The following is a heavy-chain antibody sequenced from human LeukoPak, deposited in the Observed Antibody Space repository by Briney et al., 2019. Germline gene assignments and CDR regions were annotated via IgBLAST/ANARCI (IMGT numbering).Heavy chain of an antibody. J-gene: IGHJ4*02. V-gene: IGHV3-7*04. D-gene: IGHD6-19*01. Sequence: GGSLRLSCAASGFTFSSYWMSWVRQAPGKGLEWVANINQGGNEKYYVDSVKGRFTISRDNAKNSLFLQMNSLRAEDTAVYYCARADMAGTVDYWGQGTLVTVSS. CDR2: INQGGNEK. CDR1: GFTFSSYW. CDR3: ARADMAGTVDY.